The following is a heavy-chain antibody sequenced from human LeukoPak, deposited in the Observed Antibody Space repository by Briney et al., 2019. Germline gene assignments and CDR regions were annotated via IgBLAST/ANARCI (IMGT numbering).Heavy chain of an antibody. CDR1: GFTFSDYF. Sequence: PGGSLRLSCAASGFTFSDYFMSWIRQAPGKGLEWVSYISSGGSTIYYADSVKGRFTISRDSAKNSLYLQVNSLRAEDTAVYYCAAAPQTYRYLAYWGQGTLVTVSS. CDR3: AAAPQTYRYLAY. D-gene: IGHD3-16*02. CDR2: ISSGGSTI. J-gene: IGHJ4*02. V-gene: IGHV3-11*04.